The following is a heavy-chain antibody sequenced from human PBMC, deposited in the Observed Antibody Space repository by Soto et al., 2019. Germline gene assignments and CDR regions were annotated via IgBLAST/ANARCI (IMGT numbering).Heavy chain of an antibody. J-gene: IGHJ4*02. V-gene: IGHV4-39*01. CDR2: IYYSGST. CDR1: GGSISSSSYY. D-gene: IGHD3-10*01. Sequence: QLQLQESGPGLVKPSETLSLTCTVSGGSISSSSYYWVWIRQPPGKGLEWIGRIYYSGSTYYNPSPRSRVAISVDTSKNQFSLKLSSVTAADAAVYYCARRRVRGVTFDSWGQGTLVTVSS. CDR3: ARRRVRGVTFDS.